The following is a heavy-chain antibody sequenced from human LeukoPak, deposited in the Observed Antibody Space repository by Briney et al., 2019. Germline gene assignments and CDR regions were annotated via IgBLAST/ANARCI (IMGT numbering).Heavy chain of an antibody. D-gene: IGHD1-14*01. CDR1: GFTFSSYA. CDR2: ISGSGGST. J-gene: IGHJ6*02. Sequence: GASLRLSCAASGFTFSSYAMSWVRPAPGRGLEWVSAISGSGGSTYYAASVTGRLSLSRDHSKHTLYLPTNSLRAEDTAVYYCAKKRQPGYYYYYYGMDVWGQGTTVTVSS. CDR3: AKKRQPGYYYYYYGMDV. V-gene: IGHV3-23*01.